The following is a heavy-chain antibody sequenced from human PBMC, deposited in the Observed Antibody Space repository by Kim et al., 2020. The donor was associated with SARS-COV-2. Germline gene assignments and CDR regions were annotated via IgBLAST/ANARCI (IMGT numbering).Heavy chain of an antibody. J-gene: IGHJ4*02. CDR2: ITGSGVPA. CDR1: GFTFSDYA. V-gene: IGHV3-23*01. CDR3: TKDHSTVHPYYCDY. D-gene: IGHD2-21*01. Sequence: GGSLRLSCAASGFTFSDYAMSWVRQVQGKGLEWVATITGSGVPAGYADSVKGRFTIPRDSSKNTLYLQMNSLIAEDKALYYCTKDHSTVHPYYCDYWGQG.